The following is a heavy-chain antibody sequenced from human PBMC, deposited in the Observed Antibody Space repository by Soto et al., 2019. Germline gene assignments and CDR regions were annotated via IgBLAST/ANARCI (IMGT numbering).Heavy chain of an antibody. CDR2: FDPEDGEK. J-gene: IGHJ6*02. CDR1: GYTLTELS. Sequence: ASVKVSSKVSGYTLTELSMHWVRQAPGKGLEWMGGFDPEDGEKIYAQKFQGRVTMTEDTSTDTAYMELSSLRSEDTAVYYCATDSESSGWLGRGYYSYGMDVWG. D-gene: IGHD6-19*01. CDR3: ATDSESSGWLGRGYYSYGMDV. V-gene: IGHV1-24*01.